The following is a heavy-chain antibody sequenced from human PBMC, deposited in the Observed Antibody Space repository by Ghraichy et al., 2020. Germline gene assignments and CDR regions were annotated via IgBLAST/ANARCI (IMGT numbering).Heavy chain of an antibody. CDR3: VKGEVDRNIVATTLDY. V-gene: IGHV3-9*01. D-gene: IGHD5-12*01. Sequence: GGSLRLSCAASGFIFDDYAMHWVRQAPGKGLEWVSGINWNSGTIDYADSVKGRFTISRDNAKSSLYLQMNSLRAEDTALYYCVKGEVDRNIVATTLDYWGQGTLVTVSS. CDR1: GFIFDDYA. CDR2: INWNSGTI. J-gene: IGHJ4*02.